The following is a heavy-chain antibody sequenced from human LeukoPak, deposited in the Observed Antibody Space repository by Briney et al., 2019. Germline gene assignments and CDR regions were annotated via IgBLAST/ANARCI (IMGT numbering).Heavy chain of an antibody. CDR1: GFTFSSYG. Sequence: GGSLRLSCAASGFTFSSYGMHWVRQAPGKGLEWVAVISYDGSNKYYADSVKGRFTISRDNAKNSLYLQMNSLRAEDTAVYYCAREGYSSSWSPKPIDYWGQGTLVTVSS. D-gene: IGHD6-13*01. J-gene: IGHJ4*02. CDR2: ISYDGSNK. V-gene: IGHV3-30*03. CDR3: AREGYSSSWSPKPIDY.